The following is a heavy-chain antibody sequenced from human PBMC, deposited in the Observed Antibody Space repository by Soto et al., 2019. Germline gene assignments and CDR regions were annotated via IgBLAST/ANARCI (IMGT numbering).Heavy chain of an antibody. Sequence: ASVKVSCKASGYTFTSYGISWVRRAPGQGLEWMGWISAYNGNTNYAQKLQGRVTMTTDTSTSTAYMELRSLRSDDTAVYYCAIANYDILPDSWGQGTLVSVSS. CDR1: GYTFTSYG. J-gene: IGHJ4*02. V-gene: IGHV1-18*04. D-gene: IGHD3-9*01. CDR2: ISAYNGNT. CDR3: AIANYDILPDS.